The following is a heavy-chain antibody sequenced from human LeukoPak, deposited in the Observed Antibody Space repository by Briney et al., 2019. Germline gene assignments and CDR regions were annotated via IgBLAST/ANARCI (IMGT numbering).Heavy chain of an antibody. CDR3: ARDAPTPGIAVAGTFFDY. CDR1: GFTFDDYG. V-gene: IGHV3-20*04. J-gene: IGHJ4*02. Sequence: PGGSLRLSCAASGFTFDDYGMSWVRQAPGKGLEWVSGINWNGGSTGYADSVKGRFTISRDNAKNSLYPQMNSLRAEDTALYYCARDAPTPGIAVAGTFFDYWGQGTLVTVSS. CDR2: INWNGGST. D-gene: IGHD6-19*01.